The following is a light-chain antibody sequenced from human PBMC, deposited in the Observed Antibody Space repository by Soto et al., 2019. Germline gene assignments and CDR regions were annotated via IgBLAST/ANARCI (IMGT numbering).Light chain of an antibody. CDR1: SSDVGGYNY. CDR3: SSFTSINTWV. CDR2: EVS. Sequence: QSALTQPASVSGSPGQSITISCTGTSSDVGGYNYVSWYQQHPGKAPKLMIYEVSNQPSGVSNRFSGSKSGNTASLTISGLQAEDEADYYCSSFTSINTWVFGGGTKVTVL. J-gene: IGLJ3*02. V-gene: IGLV2-14*01.